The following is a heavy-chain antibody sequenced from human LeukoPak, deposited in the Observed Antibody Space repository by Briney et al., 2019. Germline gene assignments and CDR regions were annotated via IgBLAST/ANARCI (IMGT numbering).Heavy chain of an antibody. J-gene: IGHJ3*01. V-gene: IGHV4-61*02. CDR3: TRDGRRGTFGDAFDL. D-gene: IGHD1-26*01. CDR2: TTPSGST. CDR1: GGSITSGNYF. Sequence: SETLSLTCTVSGGSITSGNYFWSWIRQPAGKGLEWIGRTTPSGSTNYNPSLKSRVTISVGTSNNQFSLRLSSVTAADTAVYYCTRDGRRGTFGDAFDLWGQGTIITVSS.